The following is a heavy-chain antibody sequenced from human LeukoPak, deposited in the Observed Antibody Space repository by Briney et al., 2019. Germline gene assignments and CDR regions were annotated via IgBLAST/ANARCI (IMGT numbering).Heavy chain of an antibody. CDR2: IKSKTDGGTT. Sequence: PGGSLRLSCAASGFTVSSNYMSWVRQAPGKGLEWVGRIKSKTDGGTTDYAAPVKGRFTISRDDSKNTLYLQMNSLKTEDTAVYYCTTRWIKLWSRDYWGQGTLVTVSS. J-gene: IGHJ4*02. CDR3: TTRWIKLWSRDY. D-gene: IGHD5-18*01. CDR1: GFTVSSNY. V-gene: IGHV3-15*01.